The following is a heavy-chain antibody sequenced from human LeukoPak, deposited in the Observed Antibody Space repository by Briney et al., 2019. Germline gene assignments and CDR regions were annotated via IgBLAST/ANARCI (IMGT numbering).Heavy chain of an antibody. J-gene: IGHJ6*02. CDR2: ISWNSGSI. Sequence: GGSLRLSCAASGFTFDDYAMHWVRQAPGKGLEWVSGISWNSGSIGYADSVKGRFTISRDNAKNSLYLQMNSLRAEDTAVYYCARDLGYYDSSGYYQTVYYGMDVWGQGTTVTVSS. D-gene: IGHD3-22*01. CDR3: ARDLGYYDSSGYYQTVYYGMDV. V-gene: IGHV3-9*01. CDR1: GFTFDDYA.